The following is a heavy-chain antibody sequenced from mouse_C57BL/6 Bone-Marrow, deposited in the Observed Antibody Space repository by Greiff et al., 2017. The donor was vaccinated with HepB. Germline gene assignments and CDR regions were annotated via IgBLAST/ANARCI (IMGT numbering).Heavy chain of an antibody. J-gene: IGHJ2*01. V-gene: IGHV1-55*01. Sequence: QVQLQQSGAELVKPGASVKMSCKASGYTFTSYWITWVKQRPGQGLEWIGDIYPGSGSTNYNEKFKSKATLTVDTSSSTAYMHLSSLTSEDSAVYYCARSPLYGNYRDYWGQGTTLTVSS. CDR3: ARSPLYGNYRDY. D-gene: IGHD2-10*02. CDR2: IYPGSGST. CDR1: GYTFTSYW.